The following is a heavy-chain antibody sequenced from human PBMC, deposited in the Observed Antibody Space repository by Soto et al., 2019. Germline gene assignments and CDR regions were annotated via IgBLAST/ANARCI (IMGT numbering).Heavy chain of an antibody. CDR2: VTATAESA. CDR1: GFNFDAYA. D-gene: IGHD3-10*01. Sequence: SLRLSCTPFGFNFDAYAMSCVRQAPGKGLEWVSAVTATAESAYYTDSVRGRFIITRDNSDNMLYLQMSSLRVEDTAIYFCARGRYYDRPQDLCGRGTQVTFSS. V-gene: IGHV3-23*01. CDR3: ARGRYYDRPQDL. J-gene: IGHJ5*02.